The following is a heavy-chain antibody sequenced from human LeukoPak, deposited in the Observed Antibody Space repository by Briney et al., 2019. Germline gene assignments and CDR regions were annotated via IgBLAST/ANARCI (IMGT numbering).Heavy chain of an antibody. J-gene: IGHJ6*03. Sequence: TSETLSLTCTVSGGSISSGSYYWSWIRQPAGKGLEWIGRIYTSGSTNYNPSLKIRVTISIDTDKYQFSLKLSSVTAADTAVYYCARVASGSYYNYYYYYMDVWGKGTTVTVSS. CDR1: GGSISSGSYY. CDR2: IYTSGST. V-gene: IGHV4-61*02. CDR3: ARVASGSYYNYYYYYMDV. D-gene: IGHD1-26*01.